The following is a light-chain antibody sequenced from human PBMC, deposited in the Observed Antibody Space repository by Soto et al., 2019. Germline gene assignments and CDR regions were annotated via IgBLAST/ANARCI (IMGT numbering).Light chain of an antibody. Sequence: DIQMTQSPSSLSASVGDRVTITCRASQRISTYLNWYQHKPGIAPKLLIYAASTLKSGVPSRFSGSGSGADFTLTIDSLQPEDFATYYCQQSYSTLRTFGQGTKVDIK. V-gene: IGKV1-39*01. CDR3: QQSYSTLRT. CDR1: QRISTY. J-gene: IGKJ1*01. CDR2: AAS.